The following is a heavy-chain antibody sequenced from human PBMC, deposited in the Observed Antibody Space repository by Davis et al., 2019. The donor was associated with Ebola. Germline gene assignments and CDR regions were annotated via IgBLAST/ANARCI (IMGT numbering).Heavy chain of an antibody. Sequence: GESLKISCAVSGFTFSSYSMYWLRQAPGKGLEWVSSISSSSSYIYYADSVKGRFTISRDNAKNSLYLQMNSLRAEDTAVYYCARHYEFWSGYSPYYYYYGMDVWGQGTTVTVS. CDR1: GFTFSSYS. CDR3: ARHYEFWSGYSPYYYYYGMDV. J-gene: IGHJ6*02. V-gene: IGHV3-21*03. D-gene: IGHD3-3*01. CDR2: ISSSSSYI.